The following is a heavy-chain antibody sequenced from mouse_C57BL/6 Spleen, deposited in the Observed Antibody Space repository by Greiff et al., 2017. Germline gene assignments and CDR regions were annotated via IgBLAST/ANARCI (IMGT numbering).Heavy chain of an antibody. Sequence: VQLQQPGAELVRPGTSVKLSCKASGYTFTSYWMHWVKQRPGQGLEWIGVIDPSDSYTNYNQKFKGKATLTVDTSSSTAYMPLSSLTSEDSAVYYCARSHYYGSSFDYWGQGTTLTVSS. CDR3: ARSHYYGSSFDY. J-gene: IGHJ2*01. CDR1: GYTFTSYW. V-gene: IGHV1-59*01. D-gene: IGHD1-1*01. CDR2: IDPSDSYT.